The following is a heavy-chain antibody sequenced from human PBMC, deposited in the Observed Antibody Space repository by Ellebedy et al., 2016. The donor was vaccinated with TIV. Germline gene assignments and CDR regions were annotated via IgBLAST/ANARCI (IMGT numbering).Heavy chain of an antibody. Sequence: AASVKVSCKTSGYTFGTYGITWVRQAPGQGLDWMGWIAPNDGRTNYEQKLQGRVTITTDTSTSTAYMELRSLRSEDTAVYYCARGEVLLDYWGQGTLVTVSS. CDR2: IAPNDGRT. D-gene: IGHD1-26*01. J-gene: IGHJ4*02. CDR1: GYTFGTYG. V-gene: IGHV1-18*01. CDR3: ARGEVLLDY.